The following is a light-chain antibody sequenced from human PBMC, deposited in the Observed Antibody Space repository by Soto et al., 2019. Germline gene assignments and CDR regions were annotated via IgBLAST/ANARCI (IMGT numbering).Light chain of an antibody. CDR2: DAS. V-gene: IGKV3D-15*01. CDR1: QSVRSN. J-gene: IGKJ5*01. Sequence: PATLSVSAGERATLSCRARQSVRSNLAWYQQKPGQAPRLLIYDASTRATGIPARFSGSGSGTEFILTISSLQSEDFRVDYYQEYNTWPPCTFGLGTRVEIK. CDR3: QEYNTWPPCT.